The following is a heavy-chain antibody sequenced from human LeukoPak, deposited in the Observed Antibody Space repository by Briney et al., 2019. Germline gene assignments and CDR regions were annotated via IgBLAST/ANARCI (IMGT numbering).Heavy chain of an antibody. CDR1: GYSINSGYY. D-gene: IGHD6-13*01. CDR2: IYYSGST. J-gene: IGHJ4*02. Sequence: SETLSLTCNVSGYSINSGYYWGWIRQPPGKGLEWIGSIYYSGSTYYNPSLKSRVTISVDKSKNQFSLKLSSVTAADTAVYYCARGGSSWYWSYYFDYWGQGTLVTVSS. V-gene: IGHV4-38-2*02. CDR3: ARGGSSWYWSYYFDY.